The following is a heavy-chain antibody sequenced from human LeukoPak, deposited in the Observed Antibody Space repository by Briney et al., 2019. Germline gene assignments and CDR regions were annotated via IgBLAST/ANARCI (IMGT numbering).Heavy chain of an antibody. Sequence: SETLSLTCTVSGGSISSYYWSWIRQSPGKGLEWNGYIYYSGSTNYNPSLKSRVTISVDTSKNQFSLKLSSVTAADTAVYYCASYVWGTYRFDYWGQGTLVTVSS. D-gene: IGHD3-16*02. CDR2: IYYSGST. CDR3: ASYVWGTYRFDY. CDR1: GGSISSYY. V-gene: IGHV4-59*08. J-gene: IGHJ4*02.